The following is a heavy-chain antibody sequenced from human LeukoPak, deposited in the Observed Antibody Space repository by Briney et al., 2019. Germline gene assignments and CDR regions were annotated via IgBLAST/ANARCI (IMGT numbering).Heavy chain of an antibody. V-gene: IGHV1-2*02. CDR3: ARTFLAAAGTSFGY. Sequence: GASVKVSCKASGYTFTGYYMHWVRQAPGQGLEWMGWINPNSGGTNYAQKFQGRVTMTRDTSISTAYLDLSRLRSDDTAVYSCARTFLAAAGTSFGYWGQGTLVTVSS. J-gene: IGHJ4*02. D-gene: IGHD6-13*01. CDR1: GYTFTGYY. CDR2: INPNSGGT.